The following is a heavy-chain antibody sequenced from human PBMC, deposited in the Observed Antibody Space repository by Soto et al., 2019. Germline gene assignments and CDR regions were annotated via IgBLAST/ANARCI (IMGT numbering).Heavy chain of an antibody. J-gene: IGHJ6*02. D-gene: IGHD5-18*01. V-gene: IGHV1-69*06. Sequence: QVQLVQSGAEMRKPGSSLRVSCKASGGTFSDYAFSWVRQAPGQGLEWMGGIVPRFGSPNYAQKFGGRVTITADTSSSTVYMALSSLRFDDTAVYFCARDRIQSRMGNYSFNGMDVWGQGTTIIVSS. CDR2: IVPRFGSP. CDR1: GGTFSDYA. CDR3: ARDRIQSRMGNYSFNGMDV.